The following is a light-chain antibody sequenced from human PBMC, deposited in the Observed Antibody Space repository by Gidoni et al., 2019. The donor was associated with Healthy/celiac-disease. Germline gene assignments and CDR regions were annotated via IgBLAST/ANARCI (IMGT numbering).Light chain of an antibody. Sequence: AIRMTQSPSSFSASTGDRVTITCRASQGISSYLAWYQQKPGKALKLLIYAASTLQSGVPSRFSGSGSGTDFTLTISCLQSEDFATYYCQQYYSYPRTFXXXTKLEIK. CDR3: QQYYSYPRT. CDR2: AAS. J-gene: IGKJ2*01. CDR1: QGISSY. V-gene: IGKV1-8*01.